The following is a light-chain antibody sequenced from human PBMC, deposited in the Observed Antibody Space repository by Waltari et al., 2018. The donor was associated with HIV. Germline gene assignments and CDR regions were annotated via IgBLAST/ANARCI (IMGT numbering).Light chain of an antibody. V-gene: IGLV2-14*01. CDR2: EVS. Sequence: QSALTQPASVSGSPGKSITISCLGSSSDIGAYNFVSWYQQRPGKAPKLMYYEVSDRPSGSSNRFYGSKSDSTASLTISGRPADDEADYYCASYTRSGILLFGGGTRLTVL. J-gene: IGLJ2*01. CDR3: ASYTRSGILL. CDR1: SSDIGAYNF.